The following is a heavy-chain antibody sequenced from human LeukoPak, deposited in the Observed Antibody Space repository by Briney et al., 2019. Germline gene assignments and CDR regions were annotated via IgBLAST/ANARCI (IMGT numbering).Heavy chain of an antibody. Sequence: GGSLRLSCAASGFTFSSYGMHWVRQAPGKGLEWVSAISGSGSSTYYTDSVKGRFIISRDNSKNTLYLQMSGLRAEDTAVYYCARDQDGYSLSLWSWGQGTLVTVSS. CDR2: ISGSGSST. V-gene: IGHV3-23*01. D-gene: IGHD5-24*01. CDR1: GFTFSSYG. CDR3: ARDQDGYSLSLWS. J-gene: IGHJ5*02.